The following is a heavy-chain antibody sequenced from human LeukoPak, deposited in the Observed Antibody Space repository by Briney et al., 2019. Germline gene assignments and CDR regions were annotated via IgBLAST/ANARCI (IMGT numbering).Heavy chain of an antibody. CDR3: ARQGSSLPGDNFFFDY. Sequence: GESLKISCKGSGYSFTSYWIGWVRQMPGKGLEWMGIIYPGDSDTRYSPSFQGQVTISADKSISTAYLQWSSLKASDTAMYYCARQGSSLPGDNFFFDYWAREPLVPVS. D-gene: IGHD6-13*01. CDR1: GYSFTSYW. CDR2: IYPGDSDT. V-gene: IGHV5-51*01. J-gene: IGHJ4*02.